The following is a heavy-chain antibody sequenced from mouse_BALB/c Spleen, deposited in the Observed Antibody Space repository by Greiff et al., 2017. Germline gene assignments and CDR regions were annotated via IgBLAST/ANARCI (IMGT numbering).Heavy chain of an antibody. D-gene: IGHD1-1*01. Sequence: QVQLKQSGAELVRPGTSVKVSCKASGYAFTNYLIEWVKQRPGQGLEWIGVINPGSGGTNYNEKFKGKATLTADKSSSTAYMQLSSLTSDDSAVYFCARGGSLDSTRDYWGQGTTLTVSS. CDR2: INPGSGGT. CDR3: ARGGSLDSTRDY. V-gene: IGHV1-54*01. J-gene: IGHJ2*01. CDR1: GYAFTNYL.